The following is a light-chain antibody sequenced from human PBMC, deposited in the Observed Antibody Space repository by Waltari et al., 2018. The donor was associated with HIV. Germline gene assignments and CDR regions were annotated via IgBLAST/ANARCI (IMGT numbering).Light chain of an antibody. CDR2: RSN. J-gene: IGLJ3*02. CDR1: SSNIGSNY. CDR3: ATWDDSLSGPV. V-gene: IGLV1-47*01. Sequence: QSVLTQPTSASGTPGQRVAISCSGSSSNIGSNYVYWYQQLPGTAPKVLIYRSNQRPSGVPDRFSGSKSGTSASLAISALRSEDEADYYCATWDDSLSGPVFGGGTKLTVL.